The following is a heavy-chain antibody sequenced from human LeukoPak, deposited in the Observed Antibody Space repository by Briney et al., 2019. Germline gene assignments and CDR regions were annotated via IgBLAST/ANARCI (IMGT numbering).Heavy chain of an antibody. CDR1: GCTFSSYA. D-gene: IGHD2-21*02. V-gene: IGHV3-23*01. CDR2: ISGSGGST. CDR3: AKDCGGDCYNWFDP. J-gene: IGHJ5*02. Sequence: GGSLRLSCAASGCTFSSYAMSWVRQAPGKGLEWVSAISGSGGSTYYADSVKGRFTISRDNSKNTLYLQMNSLRAEDTAVYYCAKDCGGDCYNWFDPWGQGTLVTVSS.